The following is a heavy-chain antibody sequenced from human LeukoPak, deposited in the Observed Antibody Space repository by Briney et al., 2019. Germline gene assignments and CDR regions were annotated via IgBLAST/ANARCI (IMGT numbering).Heavy chain of an antibody. V-gene: IGHV1-2*02. CDR3: ATEVVTARNPEYYFDY. CDR1: GYTFTGHY. J-gene: IGHJ4*02. CDR2: INPNSGGT. D-gene: IGHD2-21*02. Sequence: ASVKVSCKASGYTFTGHYMHWVRQAPGQGLEWMGWINPNSGGTNYAQKFQGRVTMTRDTSISTAYMELSRLRSDDTAVYYCATEVVTARNPEYYFDYWGQGTLVTVSS.